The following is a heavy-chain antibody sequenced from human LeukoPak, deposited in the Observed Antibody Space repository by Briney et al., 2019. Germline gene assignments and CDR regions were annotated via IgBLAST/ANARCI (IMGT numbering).Heavy chain of an antibody. CDR2: NSAYNGNT. J-gene: IGHJ4*02. V-gene: IGHV1-18*01. Sequence: ASVKVSCKASGYTFTSYGISWVRQAPGQGLEWMGWNSAYNGNTNYAQKLQGRVTMTTDTSTSTAYMELRSLRSDDTAVYYCATSIAARLTPALDYWGQGTLVTVSS. D-gene: IGHD6-6*01. CDR1: GYTFTSYG. CDR3: ATSIAARLTPALDY.